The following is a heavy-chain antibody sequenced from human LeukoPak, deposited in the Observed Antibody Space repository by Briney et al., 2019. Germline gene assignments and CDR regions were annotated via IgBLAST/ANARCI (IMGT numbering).Heavy chain of an antibody. CDR1: GFTFDNYA. V-gene: IGHV3-9*01. Sequence: GGSLRLSCAASGFTFDNYAMNWIRQVPGKGLEWISLISWNSGTIGYADSVKGRFTISRDNANNFLYLQMNSLRAEDTALYYCARAYKDRSLAGKKEFFQHWGQGTLVTVSS. D-gene: IGHD6-19*01. J-gene: IGHJ1*01. CDR3: ARAYKDRSLAGKKEFFQH. CDR2: ISWNSGTI.